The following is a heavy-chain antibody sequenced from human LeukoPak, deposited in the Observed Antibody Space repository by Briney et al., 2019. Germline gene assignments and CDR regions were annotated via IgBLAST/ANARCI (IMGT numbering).Heavy chain of an antibody. CDR3: ARDIEAAGLFLDY. D-gene: IGHD6-13*01. Sequence: GGSLRLSCAASGFTFSSYWMSWVRQAPGKGLEWVANMKYDGSEKYYVDSVKGRFTISRDNAKNSLYLQMNGLRAEDTAVYYCARDIEAAGLFLDYWGQGTLVTVSS. J-gene: IGHJ4*02. CDR2: MKYDGSEK. V-gene: IGHV3-7*01. CDR1: GFTFSSYW.